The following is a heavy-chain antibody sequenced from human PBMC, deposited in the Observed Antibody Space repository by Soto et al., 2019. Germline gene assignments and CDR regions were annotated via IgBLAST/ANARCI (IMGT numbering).Heavy chain of an antibody. J-gene: IGHJ4*02. D-gene: IGHD6-19*01. CDR2: ISGSGGST. V-gene: IGHV3-23*01. CDR1: GFTFSSYA. CDR3: ATIYSSGLVGYFDY. Sequence: PGGSLRLSCAASGFTFSSYAMSWVRQAPGKGLEWVSAISGSGGSTYYADSVKGRFTISRDNSKNTLYLQMNSLRAEDTAVYYCATIYSSGLVGYFDYWGQGTLVTVSS.